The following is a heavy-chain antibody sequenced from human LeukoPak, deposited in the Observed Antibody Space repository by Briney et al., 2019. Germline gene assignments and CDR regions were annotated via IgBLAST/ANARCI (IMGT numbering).Heavy chain of an antibody. CDR3: ARALYDSSGYFYH. CDR2: IKQDGSEK. CDR1: GVTFTTYW. V-gene: IGHV3-7*01. D-gene: IGHD3-22*01. Sequence: PGGSLRLSCAASGVTFTTYWMNWVRQAPGKGLEWVANIKQDGSEKYYVDSVKGRFTISRDNAKNSVYLETNGLRAEDTAVYYCARALYDSSGYFYHWGQGTLVTLSS. J-gene: IGHJ4*02.